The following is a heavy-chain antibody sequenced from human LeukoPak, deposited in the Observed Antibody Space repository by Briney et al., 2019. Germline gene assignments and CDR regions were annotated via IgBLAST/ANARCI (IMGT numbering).Heavy chain of an antibody. CDR3: ARGSYYYMDL. Sequence: SETLSLTCNVSGGSITDSNYYWGWIRQPPGKGLEWIGRINYSGTTYYNPSLKSRVTISVDTSRNHFSLKLSSVTAADTAVYYCARGSYYYMDLWGEGTTVTVSS. CDR2: INYSGTT. CDR1: GGSITDSNYY. J-gene: IGHJ6*03. V-gene: IGHV4-39*02.